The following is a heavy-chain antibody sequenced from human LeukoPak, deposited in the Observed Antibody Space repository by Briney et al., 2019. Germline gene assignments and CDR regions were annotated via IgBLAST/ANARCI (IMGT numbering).Heavy chain of an antibody. CDR2: IIPIFGTA. D-gene: IGHD3-3*01. CDR3: AATSVYYDFWSGYSGHYYYMDV. CDR1: GGTFSSYA. V-gene: IGHV1-69*05. Sequence: SVKVSCKASGGTFSSYAISWVRQAPGQGLEWMGRIIPIFGTANYAQKFQGRVTITTDESTSTAYMELSSLRSEDAAVYYCAATSVYYDFWSGYSGHYYYMDVWGKGTTVTVSS. J-gene: IGHJ6*03.